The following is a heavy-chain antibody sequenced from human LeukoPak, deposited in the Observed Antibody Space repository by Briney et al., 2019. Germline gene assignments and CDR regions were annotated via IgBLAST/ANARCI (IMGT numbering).Heavy chain of an antibody. CDR3: ARHGVGATNTFDY. D-gene: IGHD1-26*01. V-gene: IGHV5-51*01. J-gene: IGHJ4*02. Sequence: GGSLKISCKNSGYSFSSYWIAWVRQMPGKGLEWMGIMHPGDSETRYSPSFQGQVTISADKSINTAYLQWSSLKASDTAMYYCARHGVGATNTFDYWGQGTLVTVSS. CDR1: GYSFSSYW. CDR2: MHPGDSET.